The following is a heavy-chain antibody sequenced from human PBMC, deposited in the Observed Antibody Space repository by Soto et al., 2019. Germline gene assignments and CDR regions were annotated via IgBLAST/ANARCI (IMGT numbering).Heavy chain of an antibody. Sequence: GASVKVSCKASGYTFTSYGISWVRQAPGQGLEWMGWISAYNGNTNYAQKLQGRVTMTTDTSASTAYMELRSLRSDDTAVYYCARAHYDYIWGSYRYPDKSFDYLGQGTLVTVSS. V-gene: IGHV1-18*01. CDR1: GYTFTSYG. CDR3: ARAHYDYIWGSYRYPDKSFDY. D-gene: IGHD3-16*02. CDR2: ISAYNGNT. J-gene: IGHJ4*02.